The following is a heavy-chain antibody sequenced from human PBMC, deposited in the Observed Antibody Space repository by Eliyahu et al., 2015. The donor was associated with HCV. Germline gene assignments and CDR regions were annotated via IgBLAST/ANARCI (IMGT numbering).Heavy chain of an antibody. D-gene: IGHD2-15*01. Sequence: EVQLVESGGGLVQPGGSLRLSCAASGFTFSSYWMSWVRQAPGKGLEWVANIKQDGSEKYYVDSVKGRFTISRDNAKNSLYLQMNSLRAEDTAVYYCARYCSGGSCNQQDKFDYWGQGTLVTVSS. J-gene: IGHJ4*02. CDR3: ARYCSGGSCNQQDKFDY. CDR2: IKQDGSEK. CDR1: GFTFSSYW. V-gene: IGHV3-7*05.